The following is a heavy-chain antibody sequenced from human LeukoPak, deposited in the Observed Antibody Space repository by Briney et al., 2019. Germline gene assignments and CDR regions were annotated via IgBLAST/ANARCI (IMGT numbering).Heavy chain of an antibody. CDR2: IIPIFGTA. V-gene: IGHV1-69*06. CDR1: GGTFSSYA. J-gene: IGHJ4*02. Sequence: SVKVSCKASGGTFSSYAISWVRQAPGQGLEWMGGIIPIFGTANYAQKFQGRVTITADKSTSTAYMELSSLRSEDTAVYYCARVSYIVVVTAIGDIDYWGQGTLVTVSS. CDR3: ARVSYIVVVTAIGDIDY. D-gene: IGHD2-21*02.